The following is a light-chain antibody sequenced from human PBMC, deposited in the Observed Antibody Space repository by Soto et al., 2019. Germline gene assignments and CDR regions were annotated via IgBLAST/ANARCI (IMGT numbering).Light chain of an antibody. CDR2: DNN. V-gene: IGLV1-51*01. J-gene: IGLJ1*01. CDR3: GSWDSSLSAYV. CDR1: SSNIGNNY. Sequence: QSVLTQPPSVSAAPGQKVTISCSGGSSNIGNNYVSWYQQVAGTTPKLLIFDNNKRPSGIPDRFSGSKSGTSATLGITGFQTGDEADYYCGSWDSSLSAYVFGTGTKV.